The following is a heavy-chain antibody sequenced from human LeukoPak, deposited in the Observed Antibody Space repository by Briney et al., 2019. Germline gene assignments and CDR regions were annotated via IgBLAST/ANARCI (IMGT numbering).Heavy chain of an antibody. CDR3: ARDGTYYDILTAFDY. CDR2: IKQGGNEK. Sequence: GGSLRLSCAASGFTFSSYWMSWVRQAPGKGLEWVANIKQGGNEKYYVDSVEGRFTISRDNAKNSLYLQMNSLRAEDTAVYYCARDGTYYDILTAFDYWGQGTLVTVS. V-gene: IGHV3-7*03. D-gene: IGHD3-9*01. J-gene: IGHJ4*02. CDR1: GFTFSSYW.